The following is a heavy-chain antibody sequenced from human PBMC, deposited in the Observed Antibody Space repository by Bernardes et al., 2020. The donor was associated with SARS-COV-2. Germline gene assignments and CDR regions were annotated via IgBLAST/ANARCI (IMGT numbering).Heavy chain of an antibody. J-gene: IGHJ5*02. CDR1: GYTLTELS. Sequence: AAGKDSCKVSGYTLTELSMHWVRQAPGQGLEWMGGFDPEDGETIYAQKFQGRVTMTEDTSTDTAYMELSSLRSEDTAVYYCATSHPFDPPGNWFDPWGQGTLVTGSA. CDR3: ATSHPFDPPGNWFDP. CDR2: FDPEDGET. V-gene: IGHV1-24*01.